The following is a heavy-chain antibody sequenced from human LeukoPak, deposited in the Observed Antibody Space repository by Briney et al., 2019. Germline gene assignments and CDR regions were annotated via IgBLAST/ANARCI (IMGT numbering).Heavy chain of an antibody. D-gene: IGHD3-22*01. CDR2: IYYSGST. V-gene: IGHV4-30-4*02. CDR1: GGSISSGDYY. CDR3: ASCRGEYYDSSGYLL. J-gene: IGHJ4*02. Sequence: SSETLSLTCTVSGGSISSGDYYWSWIRQPPGKGLEWIGYIYYSGSTYYNPSLKSRVTISVDTSKNQFSLKLSSVTAADTAVYYCASCRGEYYDSSGYLLWGQGTLVTVSS.